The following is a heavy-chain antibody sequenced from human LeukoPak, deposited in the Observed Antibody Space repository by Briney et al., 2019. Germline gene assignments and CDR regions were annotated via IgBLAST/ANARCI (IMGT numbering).Heavy chain of an antibody. CDR2: TSGSSGSTI. D-gene: IGHD6-19*01. CDR1: GFTFSRYG. J-gene: IGHJ4*02. V-gene: IGHV3-48*01. Sequence: GSLRLSCKASGFTFSRYGMNWVRQAPGRGLEWLSYTSGSSGSTIYYAQSVRGRFTISRDDAKNSLYLQMNSLRAEDTAVYYCARDSPAVAGLDYWGQGTLVTVSS. CDR3: ARDSPAVAGLDY.